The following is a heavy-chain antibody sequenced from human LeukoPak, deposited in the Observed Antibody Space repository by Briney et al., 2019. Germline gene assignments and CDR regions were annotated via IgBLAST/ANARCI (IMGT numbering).Heavy chain of an antibody. CDR2: IYHSGST. CDR1: GGSISSGGYY. D-gene: IGHD3-16*01. V-gene: IGHV4-30-2*01. CDR3: ARLRGLGGHFDY. J-gene: IGHJ4*02. Sequence: TSETLSLTCTVSGGSISSGGYYWSWIRQPPGKGLEWIGYIYHSGSTHYNPSLKSRVTISLDRSKNQFSLKLSSVTAADTAVYYCARLRGLGGHFDYWGQGTLVTVSS.